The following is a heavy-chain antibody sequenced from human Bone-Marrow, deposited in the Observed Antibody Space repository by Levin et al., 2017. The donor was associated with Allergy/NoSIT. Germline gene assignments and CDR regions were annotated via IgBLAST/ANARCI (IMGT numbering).Heavy chain of an antibody. D-gene: IGHD6-19*01. Sequence: GESLKISCKASGYTFTSYAMHWVRQAPGQRLEWMGWINAGNGNTKYSQKFQGRVTITRDTSASTAYMELSSLRSEDTAVYYCARGEAPISGWYQNPLYFDYWGQGTLVTVSS. CDR1: GYTFTSYA. CDR2: INAGNGNT. CDR3: ARGEAPISGWYQNPLYFDY. V-gene: IGHV1-3*01. J-gene: IGHJ4*02.